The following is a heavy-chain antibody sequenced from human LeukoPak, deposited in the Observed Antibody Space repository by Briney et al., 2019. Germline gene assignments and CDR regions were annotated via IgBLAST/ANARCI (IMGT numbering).Heavy chain of an antibody. V-gene: IGHV4-4*07. J-gene: IGHJ2*01. CDR2: IYTSGST. Sequence: SETLSLTCTVSGGSISSYYWSWIRQPAGKGLEWIGRIYTSGSTNYNPSLKSRVTMSVDTSKNQFSLKLSSVTAADTAVYYCAGGRGSSGWYVWYFDLWGRGTLVTVSS. CDR1: GGSISSYY. CDR3: AGGRGSSGWYVWYFDL. D-gene: IGHD6-19*01.